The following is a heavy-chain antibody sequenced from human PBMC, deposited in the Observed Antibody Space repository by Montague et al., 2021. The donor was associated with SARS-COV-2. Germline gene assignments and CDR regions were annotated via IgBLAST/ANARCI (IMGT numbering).Heavy chain of an antibody. V-gene: IGHV4-34*01. D-gene: IGHD3-22*01. CDR3: ARGHQGVAMIVVVMIGAEYYFAA. CDR1: GGSFNDYY. Sequence: SETLSLTCAVYGGSFNDYYWSWIRQPSGKGLEWIGEVNHGGSTNYSPSLKIRVTISADTSTNQFSLTLKSVTAADTANYDCARGHQGVAMIVVVMIGAEYYFAAWGQGSLVTVSS. J-gene: IGHJ4*02. CDR2: VNHGGST.